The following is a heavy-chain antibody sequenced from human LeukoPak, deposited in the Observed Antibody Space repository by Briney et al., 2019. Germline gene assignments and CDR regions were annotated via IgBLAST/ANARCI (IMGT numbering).Heavy chain of an antibody. Sequence: GASVKVSCKASGYTFISYDINWVRQAAGQGLEWMGWMNPNSGSTGYAQKFQGRVTMTRNTSISTAYMELSGLRSDDTAVYYCARGGERANFYGLGSSPNWFDPWGQGTLVTVSS. CDR3: ARGGERANFYGLGSSPNWFDP. J-gene: IGHJ5*02. CDR2: MNPNSGST. D-gene: IGHD3-10*01. V-gene: IGHV1-8*02. CDR1: GYTFISYD.